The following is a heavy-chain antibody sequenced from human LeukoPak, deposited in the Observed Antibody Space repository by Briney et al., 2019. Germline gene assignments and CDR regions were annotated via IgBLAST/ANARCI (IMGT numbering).Heavy chain of an antibody. J-gene: IGHJ6*04. CDR2: INHSGST. V-gene: IGHV4-34*01. Sequence: SETLSLTCAVYGGSFSDYYWSWIRQPPGKGLEWIGEINHSGSTNYNPSLKSRVTISVDTSKNQFSLKVRSVTAADTAVFYCARVRVEMIRGARYAMDVWGKGTTVTVSS. CDR1: GGSFSDYY. D-gene: IGHD3-10*01. CDR3: ARVRVEMIRGARYAMDV.